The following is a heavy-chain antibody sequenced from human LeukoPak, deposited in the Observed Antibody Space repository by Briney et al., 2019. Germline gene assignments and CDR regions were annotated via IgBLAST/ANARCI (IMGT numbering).Heavy chain of an antibody. CDR1: GGSISSYY. D-gene: IGHD3-22*01. J-gene: IGHJ4*02. V-gene: IGHV4-59*08. Sequence: SETLSLTCTVSGGSISSYYWSWIRQPPGKGLEWIEYIYYSGSTNYNPSLKSRVTISVDTSKNQFSLKLSSVTAADTAVYYCARHVQDYYDSSGYFGYRGQGTLVTVSS. CDR3: ARHVQDYYDSSGYFGY. CDR2: IYYSGST.